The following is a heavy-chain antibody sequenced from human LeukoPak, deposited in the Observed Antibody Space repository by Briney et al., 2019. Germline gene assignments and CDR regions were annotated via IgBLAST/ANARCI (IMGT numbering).Heavy chain of an antibody. CDR2: IYHSGST. CDR1: GGSISSSNW. Sequence: PSGTLSLTCAVSGGSISSSNWWSWVRQPPGKGLEWIGEIYHSGSTNYNPSLKSRVTISVDKSKSQFSLKLSSVTVADTAVYYCAVTMVRGSNWFDPWGQGTLVTVSS. V-gene: IGHV4-4*02. CDR3: AVTMVRGSNWFDP. J-gene: IGHJ5*02. D-gene: IGHD3-10*01.